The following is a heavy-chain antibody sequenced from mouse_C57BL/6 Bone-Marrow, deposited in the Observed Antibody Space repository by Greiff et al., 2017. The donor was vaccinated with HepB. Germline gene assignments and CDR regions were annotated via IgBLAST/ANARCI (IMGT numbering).Heavy chain of an antibody. Sequence: VQLKESGGGLVQPGGSLKLSCAASGFTFSDYYMYWVRQTPEKRLEWVAYISNGGGSTYYPDTVKGRFTISRDNAKNTLYLQMSRLKSEDTAMYYCARQDYYGSRGPFAYWGQGTLVTVSA. V-gene: IGHV5-12*01. D-gene: IGHD1-1*01. CDR2: ISNGGGST. CDR1: GFTFSDYY. J-gene: IGHJ3*01. CDR3: ARQDYYGSRGPFAY.